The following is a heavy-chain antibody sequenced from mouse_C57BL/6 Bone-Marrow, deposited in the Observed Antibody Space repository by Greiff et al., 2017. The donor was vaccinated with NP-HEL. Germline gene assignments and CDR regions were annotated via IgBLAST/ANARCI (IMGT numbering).Heavy chain of an antibody. J-gene: IGHJ1*03. CDR3: ARLTGTPRGYFEV. CDR2: ISYSGST. V-gene: IGHV3-8*01. Sequence: EVKLMESGPGLAKPSQTLSLTCSVTGYSITSDYWNWIRKFPGNKLEYMGYISYSGSTYYNPSLKSRISITRDTSKNQYYPQLNSVTTEDTATYDCARLTGTPRGYFEVWGTGTTVTVAS. CDR1: GYSITSDY. D-gene: IGHD4-1*01.